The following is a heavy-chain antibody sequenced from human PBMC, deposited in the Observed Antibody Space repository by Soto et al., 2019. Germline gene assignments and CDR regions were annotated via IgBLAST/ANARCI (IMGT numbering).Heavy chain of an antibody. V-gene: IGHV3-7*03. CDR1: GFTFNNYW. J-gene: IGHJ3*02. CDR2: INQGGSAK. CDR3: ARAYSDAFDI. Sequence: GGSLRLSCAASGFTFNNYWMSWVRQAPGKGLEWVANINQGGSAKYYVDSVRGRFTISRDNAKNTLYLQISSLRAEDTAVYYCARAYSDAFDIWGQGKLVTVSS. D-gene: IGHD2-15*01.